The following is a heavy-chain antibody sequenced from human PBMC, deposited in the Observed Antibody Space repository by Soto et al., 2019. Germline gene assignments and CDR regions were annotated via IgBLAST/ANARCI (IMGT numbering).Heavy chain of an antibody. J-gene: IGHJ3*02. CDR1: GFTFKNYG. V-gene: IGHV3-33*01. CDR3: ARESGLDTFDI. Sequence: GGSLRLSCAASGFTFKNYGMHWVRQAPGKGLEWVAVIWYDGSDKYYEDSVKGRFTISRDNAKNSLYLQMNSLRVEDTAVYYCARESGLDTFDIWGQGTLVTVSS. D-gene: IGHD1-26*01. CDR2: IWYDGSDK.